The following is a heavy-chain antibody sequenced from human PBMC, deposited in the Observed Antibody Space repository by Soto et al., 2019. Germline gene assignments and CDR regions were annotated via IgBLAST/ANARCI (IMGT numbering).Heavy chain of an antibody. CDR2: ISSSGSTI. Sequence: QVQLVESGGGLVKPGGSLRLSCAASGFTYSDYYMSWIRQAPGKGLEWVSYISSSGSTIYYADSVKGRFTISRDNAKNSLYLQMNSLRAEDTAVYYCAGNYYDSSGYYFGGDAFDIWGQGTMVTVSS. J-gene: IGHJ3*02. D-gene: IGHD3-22*01. V-gene: IGHV3-11*01. CDR1: GFTYSDYY. CDR3: AGNYYDSSGYYFGGDAFDI.